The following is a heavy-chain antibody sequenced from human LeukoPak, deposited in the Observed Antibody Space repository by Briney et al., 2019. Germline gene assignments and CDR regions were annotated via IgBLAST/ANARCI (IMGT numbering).Heavy chain of an antibody. D-gene: IGHD3-22*01. CDR1: GGSISSSSYY. V-gene: IGHV4-39*01. Sequence: SETLSLTCTVSGGSISSSSYYWGWIRQPPGKGLEWIGSIYYSGSTYYNPSLKSRVTISVDTSKNQFSLKLSSVTAADTAVYHCARPSAGYYYDSSGYVKAFDIWGQGTMVTVSS. CDR2: IYYSGST. J-gene: IGHJ3*02. CDR3: ARPSAGYYYDSSGYVKAFDI.